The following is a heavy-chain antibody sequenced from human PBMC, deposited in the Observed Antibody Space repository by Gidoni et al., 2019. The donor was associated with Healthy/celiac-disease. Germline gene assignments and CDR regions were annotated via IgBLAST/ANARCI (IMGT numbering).Heavy chain of an antibody. J-gene: IGHJ3*02. CDR1: GFTFSSYS. D-gene: IGHD6-19*01. V-gene: IGHV3-21*01. Sequence: EVQLVESGGGLVKPGGSLRLSCAASGFTFSSYSMNWVRQAPGKRLEWVSSISSSSSYIYYADSVKGRFTISRDNAKNSLYLQMNSLRAEDTAVYYCARDRSAVAHDAFDIWGQGTMVTVSS. CDR2: ISSSSSYI. CDR3: ARDRSAVAHDAFDI.